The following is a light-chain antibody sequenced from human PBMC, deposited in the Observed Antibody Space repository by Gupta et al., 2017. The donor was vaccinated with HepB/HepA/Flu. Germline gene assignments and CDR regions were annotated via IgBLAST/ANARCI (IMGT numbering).Light chain of an antibody. J-gene: IGLJ1*01. Sequence: QSALTQPASVSGSPGQSITISCTGTNSDVGDYNYVSWYQQHPGKAPKLLIFDVSNRPSGVSNRFSGSKSGNTASLSISGLQTEDEADYYCSSSPSSSTRVFGTGTKVTVL. V-gene: IGLV2-14*01. CDR3: SSSPSSSTRV. CDR2: DVS. CDR1: NSDVGDYNY.